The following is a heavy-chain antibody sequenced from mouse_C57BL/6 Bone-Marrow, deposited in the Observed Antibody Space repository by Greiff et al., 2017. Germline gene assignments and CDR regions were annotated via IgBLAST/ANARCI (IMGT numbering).Heavy chain of an antibody. J-gene: IGHJ3*01. CDR3: AYYDFTWFAY. CDR2: IYPSDSET. CDR1: GYTFTSYW. Sequence: QVQLQQSGAELVRPGSSVKLSCKASGYTFTSYWMDWVKQRPGQGLEWIGNIYPSDSETHYNQKFKDKATLTVDKSSSTAYMQLSSLTSEDSAVYYCAYYDFTWFAYWGQGTLVTVSA. V-gene: IGHV1-61*01. D-gene: IGHD2-4*01.